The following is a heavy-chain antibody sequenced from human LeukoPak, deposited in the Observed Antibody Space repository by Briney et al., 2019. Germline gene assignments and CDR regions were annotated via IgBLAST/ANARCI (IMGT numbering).Heavy chain of an antibody. J-gene: IGHJ2*01. V-gene: IGHV4-59*02. CDR1: GGSVSSHY. CDR3: ARGGWSFDF. Sequence: SETLSLTCTVSGGSVSSHYWSWIRQPPGKGLEWIGYVYYSGSTNYNPSLKSRVTISVDTSKNQFSLKLHSVTAADTAVYYCARGGWSFDFWGRGTLVTVSS. CDR2: VYYSGST.